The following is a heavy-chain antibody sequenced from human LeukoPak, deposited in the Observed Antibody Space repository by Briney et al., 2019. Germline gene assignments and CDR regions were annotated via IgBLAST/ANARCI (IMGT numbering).Heavy chain of an antibody. CDR2: IYHSGST. J-gene: IGHJ4*02. D-gene: IGHD3-3*01. CDR1: GGSISSGGYS. CDR3: ARMTYYDFWSANGGYFDY. V-gene: IGHV4-30-2*01. Sequence: SETLSLTCAVSGGSISSGGYSWSWIQQPPGKGLEWLGYIYHSGSTYYNPSLKSRVTISVDRSKNQFSLKLSSVTAADTAVYYCARMTYYDFWSANGGYFDYWGQGTLVTVSS.